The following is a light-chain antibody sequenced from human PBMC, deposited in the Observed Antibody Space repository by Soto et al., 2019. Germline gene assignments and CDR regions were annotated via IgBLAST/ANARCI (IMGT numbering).Light chain of an antibody. CDR1: SSEVGGYNY. CDR2: DVS. CDR3: SSYTSSSTLGV. Sequence: SVLTPPAPLSGSPGQSITLSCPGNSSEVGGYNYVSWYQQHPGKAPKLMIYDVSNRPSGVSNRFSGSKSGNTASLTISGLQAEDEADYYCSSYTSSSTLGVFGTGTKVTVL. J-gene: IGLJ1*01. V-gene: IGLV2-14*01.